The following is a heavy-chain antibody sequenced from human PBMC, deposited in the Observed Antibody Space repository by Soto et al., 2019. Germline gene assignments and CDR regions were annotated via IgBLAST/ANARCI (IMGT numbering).Heavy chain of an antibody. Sequence: SETLSLTCTVSGGSISSYYWSWIRQPPGKGLEWIGYIYYSGSTNYNPSLKSRVTISVETSKNQFSLKLSSVTAADTAVYYLARDVGAPGYYYYGMDVWGQGTTVTVSS. CDR1: GGSISSYY. D-gene: IGHD3-16*01. V-gene: IGHV4-59*01. CDR2: IYYSGST. J-gene: IGHJ6*02. CDR3: ARDVGAPGYYYYGMDV.